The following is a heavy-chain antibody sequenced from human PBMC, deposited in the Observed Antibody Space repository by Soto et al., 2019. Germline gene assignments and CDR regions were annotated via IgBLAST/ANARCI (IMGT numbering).Heavy chain of an antibody. CDR3: AREGIAARPFEWFDP. J-gene: IGHJ5*02. D-gene: IGHD6-6*01. CDR2: IIPIFGTA. CDR1: GGTFSSYA. Sequence: SVKVSCKASGGTFSSYAISWVRQAPGQGLEWMGGIIPIFGTANYAQKFQGRVTITADESTSTAYMELSSLRSEDTAVYYCAREGIAARPFEWFDPWGQGTLVTVSS. V-gene: IGHV1-69*13.